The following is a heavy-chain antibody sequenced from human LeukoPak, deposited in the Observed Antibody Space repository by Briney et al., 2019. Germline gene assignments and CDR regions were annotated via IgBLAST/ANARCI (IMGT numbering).Heavy chain of an antibody. CDR3: AKASTHSYYDILTGGAFDI. V-gene: IGHV3-23*01. J-gene: IGHJ3*02. Sequence: GGSLRLSCAASGFTFSSYAMYWVRQAPGKGLEWVSGIGGSGGSTYYTYYADSVKGRFTISRDNSKNTLYLQMNSLRAEDTAEYYCAKASTHSYYDILTGGAFDIWGQGTMVTVSS. CDR2: IGGSGGSTYYT. CDR1: GFTFSSYA. D-gene: IGHD3-9*01.